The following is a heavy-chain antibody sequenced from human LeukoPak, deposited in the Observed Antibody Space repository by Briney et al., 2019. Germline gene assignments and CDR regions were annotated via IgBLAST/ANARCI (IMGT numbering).Heavy chain of an antibody. J-gene: IGHJ2*01. D-gene: IGHD4-17*01. CDR1: GFTFDDYG. V-gene: IGHV3-20*04. CDR3: ARSSTTGNTSFFDL. Sequence: GGSLRLSCAASGFTFDDYGMSWVRQAPGKGLEWVSNITRNGGQTAYADSVKGRFTISRDNAKNSLYLEMNSLSPEDTALYYCARSSTTGNTSFFDLWGRGTLVTVSS. CDR2: ITRNGGQT.